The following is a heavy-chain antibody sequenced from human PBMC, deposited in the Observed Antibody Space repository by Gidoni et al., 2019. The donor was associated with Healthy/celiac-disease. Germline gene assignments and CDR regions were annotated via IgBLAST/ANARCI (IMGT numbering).Heavy chain of an antibody. CDR1: GFTFSSYG. Sequence: QVQLVESGGGVVQPGRSLRLSCAASGFTFSSYGMHWVRQAPGKGLEWVAVISYDGSNKYYADSVKGRFTISRDNSKNTLYLQMNSLRAEDTAVYNCAKDRRDSSGPSDLWGRGTLVTVSS. J-gene: IGHJ2*01. V-gene: IGHV3-30*18. D-gene: IGHD3-22*01. CDR3: AKDRRDSSGPSDL. CDR2: ISYDGSNK.